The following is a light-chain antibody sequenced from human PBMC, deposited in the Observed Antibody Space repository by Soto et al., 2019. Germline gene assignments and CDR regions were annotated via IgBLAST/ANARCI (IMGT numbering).Light chain of an antibody. CDR3: ASWDDSLNGYV. V-gene: IGLV1-44*01. CDR1: SSNIGSNT. CDR2: TN. J-gene: IGLJ1*01. Sequence: QSVLTQPPSASGTPGQRVTISCSGSSSNIGSNTVNWYQQLPGTAPKLLIYTNQRPSGVPDRFSGSKSGTSASLAISGLQSEDEADYHCASWDDSLNGYVFGTGTKLTVL.